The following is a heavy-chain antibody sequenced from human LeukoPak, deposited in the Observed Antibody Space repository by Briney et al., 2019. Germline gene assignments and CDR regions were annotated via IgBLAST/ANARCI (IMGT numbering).Heavy chain of an antibody. J-gene: IGHJ6*02. CDR1: GFTFSSYS. D-gene: IGHD6-13*01. Sequence: PGGSLRLSCAASGFTFSSYSMYWVRQAPGKGLEWVSSISSSSSYIYYADSVKGRFTISRDNAKNSLYLQMNSLRAEDTAVYYCARDPLPIAAAGMKYYYYYGMDVWGQGTTVTVSS. CDR2: ISSSSSYI. V-gene: IGHV3-21*01. CDR3: ARDPLPIAAAGMKYYYYYGMDV.